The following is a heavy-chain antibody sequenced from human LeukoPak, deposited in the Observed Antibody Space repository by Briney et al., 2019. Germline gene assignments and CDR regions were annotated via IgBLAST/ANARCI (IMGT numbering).Heavy chain of an antibody. V-gene: IGHV3-30*04. CDR1: GFTFSSYA. Sequence: GGSLRLSCAASGFTFSSYAMHWVRQAPGKGLEWVAVISYDGSNKYYADSVKGRFTISRDNSKNTLYLQMNSLRAEDTAVYYCARPPRYGDYDYFDYWGQGTLVTVSS. CDR3: ARPPRYGDYDYFDY. CDR2: ISYDGSNK. D-gene: IGHD4-17*01. J-gene: IGHJ4*02.